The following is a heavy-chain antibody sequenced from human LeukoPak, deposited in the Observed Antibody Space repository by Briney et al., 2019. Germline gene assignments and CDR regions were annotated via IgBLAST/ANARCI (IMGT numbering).Heavy chain of an antibody. Sequence: GGSLRLSCAASGFTFSSYWMSWVRQAPEKGLEWVANIKQDGSEKYYVDSVKGRFTISRDNAKNSLYLQMNSLRAEDTAVYYCARYEDHDYRFPTDAFDIWGQGTMVTVSS. CDR3: ARYEDHDYRFPTDAFDI. CDR1: GFTFSSYW. V-gene: IGHV3-7*01. CDR2: IKQDGSEK. D-gene: IGHD4-11*01. J-gene: IGHJ3*02.